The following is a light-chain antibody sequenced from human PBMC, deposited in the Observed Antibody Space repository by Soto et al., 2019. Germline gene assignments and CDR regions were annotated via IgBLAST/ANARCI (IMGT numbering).Light chain of an antibody. Sequence: DIPMTQSPSTLSASVGDRVTITCRASQSISSWLAWYQQKPGKAPKLLIYKASSLESGVPSRFSGSGSGTEFPLTLSSLQPDDFATYYCQQYNSYPWTFGQGTKVEIK. V-gene: IGKV1-5*03. CDR1: QSISSW. J-gene: IGKJ1*01. CDR2: KAS. CDR3: QQYNSYPWT.